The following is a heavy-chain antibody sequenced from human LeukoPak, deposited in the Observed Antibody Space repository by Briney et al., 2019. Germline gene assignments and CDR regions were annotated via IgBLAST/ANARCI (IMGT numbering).Heavy chain of an antibody. CDR2: IIPIFGTA. J-gene: IGHJ5*02. D-gene: IGHD3-10*01. Sequence: ASVKVFCKASGYTFTSYAMNWVRQAPGQGLEWMGGIIPIFGTANYAQKFQGRVTMTRNTSISTAYMELTSLRSDDTAVYYCARDGSGTYYSFYNWFDPWGRGTLVTVSS. CDR3: ARDGSGTYYSFYNWFDP. V-gene: IGHV1-8*02. CDR1: GYTFTSYA.